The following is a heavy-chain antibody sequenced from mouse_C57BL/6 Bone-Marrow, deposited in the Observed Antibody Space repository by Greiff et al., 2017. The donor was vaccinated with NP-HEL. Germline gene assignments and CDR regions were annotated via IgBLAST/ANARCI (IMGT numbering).Heavy chain of an antibody. J-gene: IGHJ1*03. CDR2: ISSGGSYT. D-gene: IGHD2-2*01. Sequence: EVKLVESGGDLVKPGGSLKLSCAASGFTFSSYGMSWVRQTPDKRLEWVATISSGGSYTYYPDSVKGRFTISRDNAKNTLYLQMSSLKSEDTAMYYCARHGVWLRRGSYWYFDVWGTGTTVTVSS. CDR1: GFTFSSYG. CDR3: ARHGVWLRRGSYWYFDV. V-gene: IGHV5-6*02.